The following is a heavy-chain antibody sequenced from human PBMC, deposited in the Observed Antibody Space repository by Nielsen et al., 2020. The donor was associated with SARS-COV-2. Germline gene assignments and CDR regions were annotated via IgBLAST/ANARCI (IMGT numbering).Heavy chain of an antibody. J-gene: IGHJ5*02. V-gene: IGHV4-30-4*01. CDR1: GGSISSGDYY. CDR3: ARGAAFFDP. CDR2: RSHDGNT. D-gene: IGHD2-15*01. Sequence: SETLSLTCTVSGGSISSGDYYWSWIRQPPGKGLEWLGHRSHDGNTYSNPSLQSRLIISVDTSKNQFSLSLNSVTDADTAIYYCARGAAFFDPWGQGIRVTVSS.